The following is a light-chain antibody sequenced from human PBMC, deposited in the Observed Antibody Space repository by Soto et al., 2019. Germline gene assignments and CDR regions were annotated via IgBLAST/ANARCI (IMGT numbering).Light chain of an antibody. CDR2: DVS. CDR1: SSDVGGYNY. J-gene: IGLJ1*01. CDR3: CSYAGSYTFV. V-gene: IGLV2-11*01. Sequence: ALTHPRSVSGSPGQSFTISCTGTSSDVGGYNYVSWYQQHPGKAPKLMIYDVSKRPSGVPDRFSGSKSGNTASLTISGLQAEDEADYYCCSYAGSYTFVFGTGTKVTVL.